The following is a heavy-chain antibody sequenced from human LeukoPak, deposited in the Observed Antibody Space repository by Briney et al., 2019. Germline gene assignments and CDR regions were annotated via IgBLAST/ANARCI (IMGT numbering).Heavy chain of an antibody. CDR2: ISAYNGNT. CDR3: ARSIGDWGSTAYFGY. J-gene: IGHJ4*02. D-gene: IGHD7-27*01. V-gene: IGHV1-18*01. Sequence: ASVKVSCKASGYTFTSYGISWVRQAPGQGLEWMGWISAYNGNTNYAQKLQGRVTMTTDTSTSTAYMELSSLRSEDTAVYYCARSIGDWGSTAYFGYWGQGTLVTVSS. CDR1: GYTFTSYG.